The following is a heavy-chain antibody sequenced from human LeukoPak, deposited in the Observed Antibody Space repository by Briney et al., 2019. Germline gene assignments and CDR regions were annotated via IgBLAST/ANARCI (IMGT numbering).Heavy chain of an antibody. Sequence: GGSLRLSCAASGFTFSAYSMNWVRQAPGKGLEWLAYISTNSDTIYYADSVKGRFTISRDNAKNSLYLQMDSLGAEDTAMYYCGILATRGEVDYWGQGTLVTVSS. CDR2: ISTNSDTI. D-gene: IGHD5-12*01. J-gene: IGHJ4*02. CDR1: GFTFSAYS. V-gene: IGHV3-48*04. CDR3: GILATRGEVDY.